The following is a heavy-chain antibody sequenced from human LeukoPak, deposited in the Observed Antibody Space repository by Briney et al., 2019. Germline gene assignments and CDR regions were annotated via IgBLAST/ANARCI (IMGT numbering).Heavy chain of an antibody. Sequence: ASVKVSCKASGYTFTSYDINWVRQATGQGLEWMGWMNPNSGNTGYAQKFQGRVTMTRNTSISTAYMELSSLRSEDTAVYYCARGPHDILTGYYMRYYGMDVWGQGTTVTVSS. V-gene: IGHV1-8*01. CDR2: MNPNSGNT. CDR3: ARGPHDILTGYYMRYYGMDV. CDR1: GYTFTSYD. J-gene: IGHJ6*02. D-gene: IGHD3-9*01.